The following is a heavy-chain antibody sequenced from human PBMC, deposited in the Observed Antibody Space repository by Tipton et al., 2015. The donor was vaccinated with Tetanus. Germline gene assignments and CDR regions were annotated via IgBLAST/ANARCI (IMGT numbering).Heavy chain of an antibody. CDR2: IFYSGST. D-gene: IGHD2-8*01. V-gene: IGHV4-61*01. J-gene: IGHJ3*01. Sequence: TLSLTCSVSGGSVNSGTYYWSWIRQPPGKGLEWISYIFYSGSTNYNPSLKSRVSISMYTSKNQISLKLSSVTAADTAVYFCARRSYCTSSRCFDAFDLWGPGTRVTVSS. CDR1: GGSVNSGTYY. CDR3: ARRSYCTSSRCFDAFDL.